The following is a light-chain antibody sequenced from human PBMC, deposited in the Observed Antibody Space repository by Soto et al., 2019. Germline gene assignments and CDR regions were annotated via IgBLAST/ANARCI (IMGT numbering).Light chain of an antibody. CDR3: QQYNDWPRT. J-gene: IGKJ1*01. CDR1: QSISNN. CDR2: GAS. Sequence: EIVMTQSPATLSVSPGERATLSCRASQSISNNLAWYQHKPGQAPRLLIFGASTRATGIPARFSGSGSGTEFTLTLSSLQSEDFAVYYCQQYNDWPRTFGQGTMVEIK. V-gene: IGKV3-15*01.